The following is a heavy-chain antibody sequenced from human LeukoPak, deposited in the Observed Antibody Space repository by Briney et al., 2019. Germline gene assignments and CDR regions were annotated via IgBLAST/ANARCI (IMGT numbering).Heavy chain of an antibody. D-gene: IGHD2-2*01. Sequence: SETLSLTCTVSGGSISSSSYYWGWIRQPPGKGLEWIGSIYYSGSTYYNPSLKSRVTISVDTSKNQFSLKLSSVTAADTAVYYCASSDIVVVPAADRDYYYYYMDVWGKGTTVTVSS. CDR2: IYYSGST. CDR1: GGSISSSSYY. V-gene: IGHV4-39*07. CDR3: ASSDIVVVPAADRDYYYYYMDV. J-gene: IGHJ6*03.